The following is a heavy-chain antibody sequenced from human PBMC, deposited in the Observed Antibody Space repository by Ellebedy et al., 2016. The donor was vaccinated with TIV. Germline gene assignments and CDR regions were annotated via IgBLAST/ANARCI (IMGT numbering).Heavy chain of an antibody. CDR2: IKQDGSEK. D-gene: IGHD3-10*01. Sequence: GESLKISCAASGFSLSSYCMHWVRQAPGKGLEWVANIKQDGSEKYYVDSVKGRFTISRDNAKNSLYLRMNSLRAEDTAVYFCGRAIGSGSCYWGQGTLVTVSS. CDR1: GFSLSSYC. CDR3: GRAIGSGSCY. V-gene: IGHV3-7*01. J-gene: IGHJ4*02.